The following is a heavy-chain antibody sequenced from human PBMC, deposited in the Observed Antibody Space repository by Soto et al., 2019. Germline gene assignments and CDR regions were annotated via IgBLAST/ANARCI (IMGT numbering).Heavy chain of an antibody. V-gene: IGHV1-69*13. Sequence: SVKVSCKASGGTFSSYAISWVRQAPGQGLEWMGGIIPIFGTANYAQKFQGRVTITADESMSTAYMELSSLRSEDTAVYYCARVTAIMNAFDIWGQGTMVTVSS. CDR1: GGTFSSYA. D-gene: IGHD2-21*02. J-gene: IGHJ3*02. CDR3: ARVTAIMNAFDI. CDR2: IIPIFGTA.